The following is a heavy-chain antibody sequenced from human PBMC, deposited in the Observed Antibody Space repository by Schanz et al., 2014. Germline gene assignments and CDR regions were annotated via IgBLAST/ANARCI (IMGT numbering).Heavy chain of an antibody. V-gene: IGHV3-7*01. D-gene: IGHD6-13*01. CDR2: INLDGSGK. Sequence: EVQLVESGGGLVQPGGSLRLSCAASGFTFTNYWMTWVRQAPGKGLEWVANINLDGSGKIYLGSVRGRFAISRDDAQNSVYLQMNSLRAEDTAVYYCARGYSNIWSPMAYWGQGTLVAVSS. CDR1: GFTFTNYW. CDR3: ARGYSNIWSPMAY. J-gene: IGHJ4*02.